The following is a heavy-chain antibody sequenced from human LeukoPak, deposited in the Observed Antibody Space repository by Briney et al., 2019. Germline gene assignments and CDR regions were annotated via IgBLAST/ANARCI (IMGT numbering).Heavy chain of an antibody. Sequence: GGPLRLSCGASGFTFYYHGMSWVRQAPGKGLEWVSGINPNGGSTGYADSVKGRFTISRDNAKNSLYLQMNSLRAEDTAVYYCARVQSSSSWYVVRAYYYYGMDVWGQGTTVTVSS. CDR1: GFTFYYHG. CDR2: INPNGGST. D-gene: IGHD6-13*01. V-gene: IGHV3-20*04. J-gene: IGHJ6*02. CDR3: ARVQSSSSWYVVRAYYYYGMDV.